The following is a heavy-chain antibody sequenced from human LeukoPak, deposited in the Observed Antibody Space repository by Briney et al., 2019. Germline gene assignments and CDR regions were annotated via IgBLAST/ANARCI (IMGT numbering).Heavy chain of an antibody. V-gene: IGHV3-48*03. D-gene: IGHD3-3*01. CDR1: GFTYSSYE. J-gene: IGHJ4*02. CDR3: AREEGSGDFWSGYYI. Sequence: PGGSLRLSCAASGFTYSSYEKHWVRQAPAKGLEWVSYISSSGSTKYYADSVKGRFAISRDNAKNSLYLEMNSLRAEDTAVYYCAREEGSGDFWSGYYIWGQGTLVSVSS. CDR2: ISSSGSTK.